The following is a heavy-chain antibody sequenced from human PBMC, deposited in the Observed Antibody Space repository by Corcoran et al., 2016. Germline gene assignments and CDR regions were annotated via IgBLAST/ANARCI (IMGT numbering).Heavy chain of an antibody. CDR2: IIPIFGTA. J-gene: IGHJ4*02. V-gene: IGHV1-69*01. CDR1: GGTFSSYA. Sequence: QVQLVQSGAEVKKPGSSVKVSCKASGGTFSSYAISWVRQAPGQGLEWMGGIIPIFGTANYAQKFQGRVTITADESTSTAYMERSSLRSEDTAVYYCARDRQLHPNYVVDYWGQGTLVTVSS. D-gene: IGHD1-26*01. CDR3: ARDRQLHPNYVVDY.